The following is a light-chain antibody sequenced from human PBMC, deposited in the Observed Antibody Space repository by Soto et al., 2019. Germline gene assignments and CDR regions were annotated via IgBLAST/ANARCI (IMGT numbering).Light chain of an antibody. CDR1: QTICSW. Sequence: DIQMAQAPSSLVGSVGGRVPITCPASQTICSWLAWYQQKPGKAPKLLIYKASTLKSGVPSRFSGSGSGTEFTLTISSLQPDDFATYYCQHYNSYSEAFGQGTKGDIK. V-gene: IGKV1-5*03. CDR3: QHYNSYSEA. CDR2: KAS. J-gene: IGKJ1*01.